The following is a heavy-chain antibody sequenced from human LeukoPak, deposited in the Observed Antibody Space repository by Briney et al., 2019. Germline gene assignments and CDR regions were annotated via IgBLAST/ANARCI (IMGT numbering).Heavy chain of an antibody. V-gene: IGHV4-59*11. J-gene: IGHJ5*02. D-gene: IGHD4-17*01. CDR2: IYYSGST. CDR3: ARVLTVRWWFDR. Sequence: SETLSLTCTVSGGSISSHYWSWIRQPPGKGLEWIEYIYYSGSTNYNPSLKSRVTISVDTSKNQFSLKLSSVTAADTAVYYCARVLTVRWWFDRWGQGTLVTVSS. CDR1: GGSISSHY.